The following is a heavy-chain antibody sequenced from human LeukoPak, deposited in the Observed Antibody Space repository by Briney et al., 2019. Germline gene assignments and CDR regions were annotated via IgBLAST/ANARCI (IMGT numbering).Heavy chain of an antibody. V-gene: IGHV4-30-4*08. CDR2: IYCRGNT. J-gene: IGHJ4*02. CDR3: ASCSRRPTFFDN. Sequence: PSETLSLTCTVSGGSISSGEYYWSWIRQSPGKGLEWIGYIYCRGNTYYNPSLKSRIAISIDTSKNQFSLQLSSVTAADTAVFYCASCSRRPTFFDNWGLGTLVTVSP. CDR1: GGSISSGEYY. D-gene: IGHD2-15*01.